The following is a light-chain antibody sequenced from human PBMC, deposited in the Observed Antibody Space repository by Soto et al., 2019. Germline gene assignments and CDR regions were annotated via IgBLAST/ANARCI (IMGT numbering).Light chain of an antibody. CDR3: QQCNIWPPLT. V-gene: IGKV3D-15*01. CDR1: QSVSSN. CDR2: GAS. J-gene: IGKJ4*01. Sequence: EILMTQSPATLSVSPGERATLSCMASQSVSSNLAWYQQTVGQAPRLLIYGASIRVTGIPARFSGSGSGTEFTLTLSSLQSEDFAVYFCQQCNIWPPLTFGGGTKVEIK.